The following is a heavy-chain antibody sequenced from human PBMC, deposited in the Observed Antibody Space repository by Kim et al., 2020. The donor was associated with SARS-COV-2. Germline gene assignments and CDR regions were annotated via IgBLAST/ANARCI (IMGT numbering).Heavy chain of an antibody. CDR3: AKDIYGYGAGHYFDY. Sequence: DSVTGRSTISRNNAKNSLYLQINSLRAEDPALYYCAKDIYGYGAGHYFDYWGQGTLVTVSS. V-gene: IGHV3-9*01. J-gene: IGHJ4*02. D-gene: IGHD5-18*01.